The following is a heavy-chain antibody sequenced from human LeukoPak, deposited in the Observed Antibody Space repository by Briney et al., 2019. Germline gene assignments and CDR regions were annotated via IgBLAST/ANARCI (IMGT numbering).Heavy chain of an antibody. D-gene: IGHD3-10*01. J-gene: IGHJ4*02. CDR2: ISWNSGSI. CDR3: AKDHYGSGSYYNSFDY. V-gene: IGHV3-9*01. CDR1: GFTFDDYA. Sequence: GGSLRLSCAASGFTFDDYAMHWVRQAPGKGLEWVSGISWNSGSIGYADSVKGRFTISRDNAKNSLYLQMNSLRAEDTALYYCAKDHYGSGSYYNSFDYWGQGTLVTVSS.